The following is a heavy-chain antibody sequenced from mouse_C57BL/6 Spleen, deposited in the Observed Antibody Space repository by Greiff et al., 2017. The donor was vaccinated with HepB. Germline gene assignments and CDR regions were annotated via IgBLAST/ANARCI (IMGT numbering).Heavy chain of an antibody. J-gene: IGHJ4*01. CDR3: AREGYGTVTYYYAMDY. CDR2: IYPGDGDT. CDR1: GYAFSSSW. D-gene: IGHD2-10*02. V-gene: IGHV1-82*01. Sequence: VKLVESGPELVKPGASVKISCKASGYAFSSSWMNWVKQRPGKGLEWIGRIYPGDGDTNYNGKFKGKATLTADKSSSTAYMQLSSLTSEDSAVYFCAREGYGTVTYYYAMDYWGQGTSVTVSS.